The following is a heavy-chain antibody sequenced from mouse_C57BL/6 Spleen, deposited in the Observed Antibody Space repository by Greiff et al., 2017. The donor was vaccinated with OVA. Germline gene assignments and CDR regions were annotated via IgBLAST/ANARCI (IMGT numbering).Heavy chain of an antibody. CDR2: IYPGDGDT. CDR3: ARGEDGYHHFDD. D-gene: IGHD2-3*01. V-gene: IGHV1-82*01. J-gene: IGHJ2*01. CDR1: GYAFSSSW. Sequence: QVQLKESGPELVKPGASVKISCKASGYAFSSSWMNWVKQRPGKGLEWIGRIYPGDGDTNYNGKFKGKATLTADKSTSTVYMQISSLTSEDSAVYCCARGEDGYHHFDDWGQGTTLTVSS.